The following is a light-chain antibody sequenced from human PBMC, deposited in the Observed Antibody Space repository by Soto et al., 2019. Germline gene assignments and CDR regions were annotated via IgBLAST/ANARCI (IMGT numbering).Light chain of an antibody. J-gene: IGLJ3*02. Sequence: QSVLTQPPSVSGAPGQRVTISCTGSSSNIGAGYDVHWYQQLPGTAPKLLIYGNSNRPSGVPDRFSGSKSGTSASLAITGVPAEDEADYYRQSYDSRLSGWVFGGGTKLTVL. CDR1: SSNIGAGYD. V-gene: IGLV1-40*01. CDR2: GNS. CDR3: QSYDSRLSGWV.